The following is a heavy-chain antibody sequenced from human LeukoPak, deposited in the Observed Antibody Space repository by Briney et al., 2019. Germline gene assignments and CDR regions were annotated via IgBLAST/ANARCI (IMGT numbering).Heavy chain of an antibody. CDR3: ARDMYSNGYYADY. J-gene: IGHJ4*02. V-gene: IGHV3-23*01. CDR1: GFSFSTYA. D-gene: IGHD6-19*01. Sequence: GGSLRLSCAASGFSFSTYAMSWVRQAPGNGLEWVSGFTGSGGRTFYADSVKGRFTISKDNSRNTLYLQMNSLTADDTAIYYCARDMYSNGYYADYWGQGTPVTVSS. CDR2: FTGSGGRT.